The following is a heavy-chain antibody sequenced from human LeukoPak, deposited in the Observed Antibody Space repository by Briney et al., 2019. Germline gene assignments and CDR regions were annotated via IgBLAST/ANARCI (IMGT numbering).Heavy chain of an antibody. Sequence: GGSLRLSCAASGFTFSSYSMNWVRQAPGKGLEWVSSIGSSSSYIYYADSVKGRFTISRDNAKNSLYLQMNSLRPENWAVYYCSRDPYSSSSDFDYWGQGTLVTVSS. D-gene: IGHD6-6*01. CDR3: SRDPYSSSSDFDY. J-gene: IGHJ4*02. CDR2: IGSSSSYI. V-gene: IGHV3-21*01. CDR1: GFTFSSYS.